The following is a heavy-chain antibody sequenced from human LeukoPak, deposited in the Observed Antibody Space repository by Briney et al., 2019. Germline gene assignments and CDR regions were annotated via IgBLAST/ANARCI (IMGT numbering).Heavy chain of an antibody. CDR2: ISWNSGSI. CDR1: GFTFDDYA. J-gene: IGHJ4*02. Sequence: PGRSLRLSCAASGFTFDDYAMHWVRQAPGKGLEWVSGISWNSGSIGYADSVKGRFTISRDNAKNSLYLQMNSLRAEDMALYYCAKGVSGTHFDYWGQGTLVTVSS. D-gene: IGHD1-1*01. V-gene: IGHV3-9*03. CDR3: AKGVSGTHFDY.